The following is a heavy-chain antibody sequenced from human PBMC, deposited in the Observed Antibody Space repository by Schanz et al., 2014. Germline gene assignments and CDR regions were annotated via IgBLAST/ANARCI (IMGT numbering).Heavy chain of an antibody. D-gene: IGHD3-9*01. V-gene: IGHV1-18*01. CDR2: ISPYNGHT. CDR1: GYTFTSYG. J-gene: IGHJ3*01. CDR3: ARETTIITGGAFDV. Sequence: QVQLVQSAPEVKKPGASVKVSCKASGYTFTSYGITWVRQAPGQGLEWMGWISPYNGHTEYGKKFQGRFTMTTDTSTTTAYLELRSLTSDDTAVYYCARETTIITGGAFDVWGQGTMVTVSS.